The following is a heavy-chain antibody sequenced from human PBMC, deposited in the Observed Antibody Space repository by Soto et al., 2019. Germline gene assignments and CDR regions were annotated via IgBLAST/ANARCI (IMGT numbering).Heavy chain of an antibody. J-gene: IGHJ6*03. CDR3: ARRGSRWDYYYYYMDV. CDR1: GFTFSSYG. Sequence: PGGSLRLSCAASGFTFSSYGMHWVRQAPGKGLEWVAVIWYDGSNKYYADSVKGRFTISRDNSKNTLYLQMNSLRAEDTAVYYCARRGSRWDYYYYYMDVWGKGTTVTVSS. CDR2: IWYDGSNK. D-gene: IGHD6-13*01. V-gene: IGHV3-33*01.